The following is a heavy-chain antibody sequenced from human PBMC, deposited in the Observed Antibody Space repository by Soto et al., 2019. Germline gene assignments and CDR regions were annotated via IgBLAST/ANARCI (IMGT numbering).Heavy chain of an antibody. CDR3: ARDPDYYDSSGYPSPDAFDI. CDR1: GGTFSSYA. Sequence: SVKVSCKASGGTFSSYAISWVRQAPGQGLEWMGGIIPIFGTANYAQKFQGRVTITADESTSTAYMELSSLRSEDTAVYYCARDPDYYDSSGYPSPDAFDIWGQGTMVTV. D-gene: IGHD3-22*01. CDR2: IIPIFGTA. V-gene: IGHV1-69*13. J-gene: IGHJ3*02.